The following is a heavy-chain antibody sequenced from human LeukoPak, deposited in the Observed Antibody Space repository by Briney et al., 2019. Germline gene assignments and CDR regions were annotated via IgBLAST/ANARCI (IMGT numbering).Heavy chain of an antibody. CDR1: GGSFSGYY. CDR3: ARVGYEAWREYGDPFDY. J-gene: IGHJ4*02. CDR2: INHSGST. Sequence: KPSETLSLTCAVYGGSFSGYYWSWIRQPPGKGLEWIGEINHSGSTNYNPSLKSRVTISVDTSKNQFSLKLSPVTAADTAVYYCARVGYEAWREYGDPFDYWGQGTLVTVSS. D-gene: IGHD4-17*01. V-gene: IGHV4-34*01.